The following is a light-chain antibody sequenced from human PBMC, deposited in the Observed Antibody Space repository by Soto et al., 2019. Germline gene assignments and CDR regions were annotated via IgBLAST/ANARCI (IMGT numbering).Light chain of an antibody. CDR2: GAS. Sequence: EIVLTQSPGTLSLSPGERATLSRRASQSVGGNFLAWYQQKPGQAPRLLIYGASSRATGIPDRFSGSGSGTDFTLTIDGLEPEDFALYYCHHYGSSPWTFGQGTEVEIK. CDR3: HHYGSSPWT. CDR1: QSVGGNF. V-gene: IGKV3-20*01. J-gene: IGKJ1*01.